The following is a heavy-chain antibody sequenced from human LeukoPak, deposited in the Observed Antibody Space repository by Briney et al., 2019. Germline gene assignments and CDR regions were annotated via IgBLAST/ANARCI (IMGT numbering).Heavy chain of an antibody. Sequence: ASVKVSCKASGYTFTSYDMNWVGQARGQGREWRGWMKPKRGKTGYAKKFQCSVTMTSTTSIRTAYMELSSLRSEDTAVYYCATGALYGGNLDYWGQGTLVTVSS. D-gene: IGHD4-23*01. J-gene: IGHJ4*02. V-gene: IGHV1-8*01. CDR1: GYTFTSYD. CDR2: MKPKRGKT. CDR3: ATGALYGGNLDY.